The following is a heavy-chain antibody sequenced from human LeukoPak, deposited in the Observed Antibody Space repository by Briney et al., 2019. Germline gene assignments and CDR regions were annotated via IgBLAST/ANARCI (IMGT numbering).Heavy chain of an antibody. J-gene: IGHJ4*02. CDR3: AREGKGRFDY. CDR1: GGSISSYD. D-gene: IGHD1-26*01. Sequence: SETLSLTCTVSGGSISSYDWNWIRQPPGKGLEWIGYIYYSGSTNYNPSLKSRVTISVDTSKNQFSLKLSPVTAADTAVYYCAREGKGRFDYWGQGTLVTVSS. CDR2: IYYSGST. V-gene: IGHV4-59*01.